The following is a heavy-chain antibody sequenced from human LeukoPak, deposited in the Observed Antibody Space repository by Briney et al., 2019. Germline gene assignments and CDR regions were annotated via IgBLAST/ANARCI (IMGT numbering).Heavy chain of an antibody. D-gene: IGHD4-17*01. CDR3: ARDYGDYAFDY. CDR2: INHSGST. Sequence: KASETLSLTCAVYGGSFSGYYWSWIRQPPGKGLEWIGEINHSGSTNYNPSLKSRVTISVDTSKNQFSLKLSSVTAADTAVYYCARDYGDYAFDYWGQGTLVTVSS. V-gene: IGHV4-34*01. J-gene: IGHJ4*02. CDR1: GGSFSGYY.